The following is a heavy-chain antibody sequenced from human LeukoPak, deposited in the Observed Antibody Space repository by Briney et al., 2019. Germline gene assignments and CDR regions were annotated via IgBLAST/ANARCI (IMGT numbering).Heavy chain of an antibody. CDR2: TYYRSKWYN. D-gene: IGHD2-15*01. J-gene: IGHJ5*02. CDR3: ARDSTPCSGGSCARIDWFDP. V-gene: IGHV6-1*01. Sequence: SQTLSLTCAISGDSVSSNSAAWNWIRQSPSRGLEWLGRTYYRSKWYNDYAVSVKSRITINPDTSKNQFSLQLNSVTPEDTAVYYCARDSTPCSGGSCARIDWFDPWGQGTLVTVSS. CDR1: GDSVSSNSAA.